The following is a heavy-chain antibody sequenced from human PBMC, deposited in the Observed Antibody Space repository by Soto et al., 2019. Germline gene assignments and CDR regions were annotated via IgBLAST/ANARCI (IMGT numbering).Heavy chain of an antibody. J-gene: IGHJ5*01. V-gene: IGHV3-23*01. CDR2: ISASGGTA. CDR1: GFMFSSYA. CDR3: AKLTYPSDSTGYYYERVSGWIDS. Sequence: EVQWLESGGGLIQPGGSLRLSCAASGFMFSSYAMSWVRQAPGKGLEWVSSISASGGTANLADSVEGRCTISRDNSKSTLYLQMNSLRAEDTAVYYCAKLTYPSDSTGYYYERVSGWIDSWGQGTLVTVSS. D-gene: IGHD3-22*01.